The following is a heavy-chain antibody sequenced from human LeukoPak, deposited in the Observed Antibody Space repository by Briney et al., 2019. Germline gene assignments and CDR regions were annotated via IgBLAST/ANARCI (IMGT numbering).Heavy chain of an antibody. CDR2: ISSSGSTI. CDR1: GFTFSSYE. V-gene: IGHV3-48*03. D-gene: IGHD3-10*01. CDR3: ARDGLYRFGELGE. J-gene: IGHJ4*02. Sequence: PGGSLRLSCAASGFTFSSYEMNWVRQAPGKGLEWVSYISSSGSTIYYADSVKGRFTISRDNAKNSLYLQMNSLRAEDTAVYYCARDGLYRFGELGEWGQGTLVTVSS.